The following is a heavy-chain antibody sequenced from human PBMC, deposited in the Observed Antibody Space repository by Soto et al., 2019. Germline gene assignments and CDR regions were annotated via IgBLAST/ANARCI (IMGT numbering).Heavy chain of an antibody. D-gene: IGHD2-15*01. CDR3: ARAATPGTPYSYCAP. V-gene: IGHV4-30-4*01. CDR2: SYYSGST. CDR1: GGSISSDDYY. J-gene: IGHJ5*02. Sequence: QVQLQESGPGLMKPSQTLSLTCTVSGGSISSDDYYWSWIRQPPGKGLAWIGYSYYSGSTNYHPSLQRRLTISVDTSKNHYSLKLSSVTAADTAVYVCARAATPGTPYSYCAPWGQVTLVTVSS.